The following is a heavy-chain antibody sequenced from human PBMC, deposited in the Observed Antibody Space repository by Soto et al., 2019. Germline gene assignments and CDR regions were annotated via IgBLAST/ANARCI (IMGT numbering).Heavy chain of an antibody. Sequence: SETLSLTCAVYGGSFSGYYWSWIRQPPGKGLEWIGEINHSGSTNYNPSLKSRVTISVDTSKNQFSLKLSSVTAADTAVYYCARGPPKDIVVVPAAMAHLRSGPEMGYYMDVWGKGTTVTVSS. CDR1: GGSFSGYY. V-gene: IGHV4-34*01. J-gene: IGHJ6*03. CDR3: ARGPPKDIVVVPAAMAHLRSGPEMGYYMDV. D-gene: IGHD2-2*01. CDR2: INHSGST.